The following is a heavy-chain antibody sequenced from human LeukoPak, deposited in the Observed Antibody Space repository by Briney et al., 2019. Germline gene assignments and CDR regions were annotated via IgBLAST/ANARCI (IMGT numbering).Heavy chain of an antibody. CDR3: ARDAHWGSSFDL. J-gene: IGHJ3*01. V-gene: IGHV1-2*02. CDR1: GYPFTTYY. D-gene: IGHD7-27*01. Sequence: GASVKVSCKASGYPFTTYYMHWVRQAPGQGLEWMGWMHPASGATYYAQKFQDRVTMTSDTSISAAYMELHSLTSDDTAVFFCARDAHWGSSFDLWGQGTMVIVSS. CDR2: MHPASGAT.